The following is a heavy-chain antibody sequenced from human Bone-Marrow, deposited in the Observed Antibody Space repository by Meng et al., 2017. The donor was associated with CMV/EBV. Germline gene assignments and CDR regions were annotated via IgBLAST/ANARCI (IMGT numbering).Heavy chain of an antibody. V-gene: IGHV4-30-4*08. CDR3: ARRGYSYGDGVDV. CDR2: IYYSGST. Sequence: SETLSLTCTVSGGSISSGDYCWSWIRQPPGKGLEWIGYIYYSGSTYYNPSLKSRVTISVDTSKNQFSLKLSSVTAADTAVYYCARRGYSYGDGVDVWGQGTKVTVSS. CDR1: GGSISSGDYC. D-gene: IGHD5-18*01. J-gene: IGHJ6*02.